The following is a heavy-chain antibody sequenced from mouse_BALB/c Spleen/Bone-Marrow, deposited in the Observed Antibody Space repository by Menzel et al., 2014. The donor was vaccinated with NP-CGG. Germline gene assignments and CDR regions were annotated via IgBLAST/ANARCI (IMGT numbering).Heavy chain of an antibody. CDR1: EFNFSRFW. D-gene: IGHD1-1*01. CDR2: INPDSSTP. CDR3: ARLSYYGRFAY. J-gene: IGHJ3*01. Sequence: EVQVVESGGGLVQPGRSLKLSCAASEFNFSRFWMSWVRQAPGKGLEWIGEINPDSSTPNYTPSLKDKFIISRDNAKNTLYLQMSKVRSEDTALYYCARLSYYGRFAYWGQGTLVTVSA. V-gene: IGHV4-1*02.